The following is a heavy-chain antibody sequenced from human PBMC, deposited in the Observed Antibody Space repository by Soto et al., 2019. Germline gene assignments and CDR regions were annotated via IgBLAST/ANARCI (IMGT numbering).Heavy chain of an antibody. J-gene: IGHJ6*02. D-gene: IGHD3-3*01. CDR1: GFTFSSYA. CDR2: IIPIFGTA. CDR3: ARSTDYDFWSGYSVDYYYYYGMDV. V-gene: IGHV1-69*01. Sequence: VQLVESGGGLVQPGGSLRLSCAASGFTFSSYAISWVRQAPGQGLEWMGGIIPIFGTANYAQKFQGRVTITADESTSTAYMELSSLRSEDTAVYYCARSTDYDFWSGYSVDYYYYYGMDVWGQGTTVTVSS.